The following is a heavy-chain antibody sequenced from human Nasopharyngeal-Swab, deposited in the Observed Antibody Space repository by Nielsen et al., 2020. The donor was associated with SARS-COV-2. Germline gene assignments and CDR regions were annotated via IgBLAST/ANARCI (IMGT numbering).Heavy chain of an antibody. V-gene: IGHV3-74*01. CDR2: IDTDGAIT. Sequence: GESLKISCAASGFSFRTYWMHWVRQSPGKGLLWVSRIDTDGAITNYADSVKGRFTISRDNAKNTLYLQMNSLRAEDTAVYYCARDATWGGYYDSSGYYWFDPWGQGTLVTVSS. D-gene: IGHD3-22*01. CDR1: GFSFRTYW. CDR3: ARDATWGGYYDSSGYYWFDP. J-gene: IGHJ5*02.